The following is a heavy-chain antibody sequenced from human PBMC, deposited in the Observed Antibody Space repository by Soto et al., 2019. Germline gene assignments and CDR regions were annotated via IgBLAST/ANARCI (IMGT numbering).Heavy chain of an antibody. J-gene: IGHJ6*02. CDR3: ARVPGSGKYGMDV. Sequence: ASVKVSCKASGYTFTSYAMHWVRQAPGQRLEWMGWINAGNGNTKYSQKFQGRVTITRVTSASTAYMELSSLRSEDTDVYYCARVPGSGKYGMDVWGQGTTVTVSS. CDR2: INAGNGNT. D-gene: IGHD3-10*01. V-gene: IGHV1-3*01. CDR1: GYTFTSYA.